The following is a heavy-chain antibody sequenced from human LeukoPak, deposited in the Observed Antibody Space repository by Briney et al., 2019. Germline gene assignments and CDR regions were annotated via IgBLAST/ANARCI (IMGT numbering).Heavy chain of an antibody. CDR3: ARGLEGCSSTSCRGPPQGDWFDP. Sequence: ASVKVSCKASGYTFTSYDINWVRQATGQGLEWMGWMNPNSGNTGYAQKFQGRVTITRNTSISTAYVELSSLRSEDTAVYYCARGLEGCSSTSCRGPPQGDWFDPWGQGTLVTVSS. CDR1: GYTFTSYD. D-gene: IGHD2-2*01. V-gene: IGHV1-8*03. CDR2: MNPNSGNT. J-gene: IGHJ5*02.